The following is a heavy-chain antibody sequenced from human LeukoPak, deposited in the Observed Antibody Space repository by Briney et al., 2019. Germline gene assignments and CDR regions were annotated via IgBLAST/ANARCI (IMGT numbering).Heavy chain of an antibody. V-gene: IGHV3-23*01. CDR3: AKDPYDSSGYYEGAYFDY. D-gene: IGHD3-22*01. J-gene: IGHJ4*02. CDR2: ISGSGGST. CDR1: GFTFSSYA. Sequence: PGGSLRLSCAASGFTFSSYAMSWVRQAPGKGLEWVSAISGSGGSTYYADSVKGRFTISRDNSKNTLYLQMNSLRAEDTAVYYCAKDPYDSSGYYEGAYFDYWGQGTLVTASS.